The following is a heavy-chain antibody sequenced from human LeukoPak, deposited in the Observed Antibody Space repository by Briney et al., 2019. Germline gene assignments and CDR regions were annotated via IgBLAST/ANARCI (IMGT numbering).Heavy chain of an antibody. V-gene: IGHV1-69*13. D-gene: IGHD5-18*01. CDR1: GGTFSSYA. Sequence: GASVKVSCKASGGTFSSYAISWVRQAPGQGLEWMGGTIPIFGTANYAQKFQGRVTITADESTSTAYMELSSLRSEDTAVYYCASPITAMVNDAFDIWGQGTMVTVSS. CDR3: ASPITAMVNDAFDI. CDR2: TIPIFGTA. J-gene: IGHJ3*02.